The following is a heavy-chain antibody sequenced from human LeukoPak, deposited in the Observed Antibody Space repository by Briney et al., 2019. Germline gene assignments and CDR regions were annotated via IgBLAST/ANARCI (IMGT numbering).Heavy chain of an antibody. D-gene: IGHD1-1*01. CDR2: LYWDDDK. V-gene: IGHV2-5*02. CDR3: AHRQQYNVNWNEGYFDH. J-gene: IGHJ4*02. Sequence: SGPTLAKPTHTLTLTCTFSGFSLTARPVGVGWIRQPPGMAPEWLALLYWDDDKRYSPSLKNRLTVTKDTSKNQVILTMTNMDPVETATYYCAHRQQYNVNWNEGYFDHWGQGALVTVSS. CDR1: GFSLTARPVG.